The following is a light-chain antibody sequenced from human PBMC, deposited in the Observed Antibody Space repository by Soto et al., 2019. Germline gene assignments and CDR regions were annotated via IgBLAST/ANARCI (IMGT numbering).Light chain of an antibody. J-gene: IGLJ2*01. CDR3: CSYAGSYTFGVV. CDR1: SSDVGGYNY. Sequence: QSALTQPRSVSGSPGQSVTISCTGTSSDVGGYNYVSWYQQHPGKAPKLMIYDVSKRPSGVPDRFSGSKSGNTASLTISGLQAEDEDDYYCCSYAGSYTFGVVFGGGTKLTVL. V-gene: IGLV2-11*01. CDR2: DVS.